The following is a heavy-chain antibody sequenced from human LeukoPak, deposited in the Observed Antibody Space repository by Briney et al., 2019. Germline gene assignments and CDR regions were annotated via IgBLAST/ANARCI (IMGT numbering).Heavy chain of an antibody. Sequence: SVKVSCKASGGTFSSYAISWVRQAPGQGLEWMGGIIPIFGTANYAQKFQGRVTITADESTSTAYMELSSLRSEDTAVYYCAGLVVGATSLDAFDIWGQGTMVTVSS. J-gene: IGHJ3*02. D-gene: IGHD1-26*01. V-gene: IGHV1-69*13. CDR3: AGLVVGATSLDAFDI. CDR2: IIPIFGTA. CDR1: GGTFSSYA.